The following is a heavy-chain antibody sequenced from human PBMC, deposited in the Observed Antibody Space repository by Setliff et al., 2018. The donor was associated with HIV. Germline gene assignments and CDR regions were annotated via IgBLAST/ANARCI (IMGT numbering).Heavy chain of an antibody. CDR2: IYSSGRT. V-gene: IGHV4-31*03. CDR3: ARDEVRYYSGSESVRAGMDV. J-gene: IGHJ6*02. D-gene: IGHD3-10*01. Sequence: SETLSLTCIVSGGSITSSGYNWNWIRQHPGKGLEWIGYIYSSGRTSYNPPLQSRVSISIDTSKNQFSLKLDSVIAADTAVYYCARDEVRYYSGSESVRAGMDVWGQGTAVTVSS. CDR1: GGSITSSGYN.